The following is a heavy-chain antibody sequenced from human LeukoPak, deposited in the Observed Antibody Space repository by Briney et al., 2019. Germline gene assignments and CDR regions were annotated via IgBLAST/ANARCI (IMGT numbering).Heavy chain of an antibody. CDR1: GFTFDDYG. V-gene: IGHV4-34*01. D-gene: IGHD3-10*01. CDR3: ARGNGGD. Sequence: GSLRLSCAASGFTFDDYGMSWVRQPPGKGLEWIGEINHSGSTNYNPSLKSRVTISVDTSKNQFSLKLSSVTAADTAVYYCARGNGGDWGQGTLVTVSS. CDR2: INHSGST. J-gene: IGHJ4*02.